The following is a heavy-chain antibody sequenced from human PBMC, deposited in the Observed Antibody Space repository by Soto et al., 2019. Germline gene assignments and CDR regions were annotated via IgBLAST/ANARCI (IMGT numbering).Heavy chain of an antibody. V-gene: IGHV3-30-3*01. CDR2: ISYDGSNK. J-gene: IGHJ4*02. Sequence: GGSLRLSCAASVFTFSSYAMHWVRQAPGKGLEWVAVISYDGSNKYYADSVKGRFTISRDNSKNTLYLQMNSLRAEDTAVYYCASPGSDYWGQGTLVTVSS. CDR3: ASPGSDY. CDR1: VFTFSSYA.